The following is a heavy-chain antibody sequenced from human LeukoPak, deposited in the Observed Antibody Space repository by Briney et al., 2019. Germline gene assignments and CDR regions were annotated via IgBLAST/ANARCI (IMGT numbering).Heavy chain of an antibody. Sequence: PGGSLRLSCAASGFTFTTYAMSWVRQAPGKGLEWVSAISGSGANTYYAESVKGRFTISRDNSKNTLYLQMTSLRAEDTAVYYCAKDRRGYSGYDYFDYWGQGTLVTVSS. CDR2: ISGSGANT. V-gene: IGHV3-23*01. D-gene: IGHD5-12*01. J-gene: IGHJ4*02. CDR1: GFTFTTYA. CDR3: AKDRRGYSGYDYFDY.